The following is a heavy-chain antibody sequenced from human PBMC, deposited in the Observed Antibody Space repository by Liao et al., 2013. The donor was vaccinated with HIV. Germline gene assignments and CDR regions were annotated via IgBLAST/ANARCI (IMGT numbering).Heavy chain of an antibody. CDR2: VSASGGA. CDR3: ARGGVFIDY. D-gene: IGHD3-10*01. Sequence: QLQLQESGPGLVKPSETLSLTCTVSGGSVSSNDYYWGWIRQPAGKGLEWIGRVSASGGAVYNPSLKSRVTMSVDTSKNQFSLNLNSVIAADTAIYYCARGGVFIDYWGQGTLVTVSS. CDR1: GGSVSSNDYY. V-gene: IGHV4-61*02. J-gene: IGHJ4*02.